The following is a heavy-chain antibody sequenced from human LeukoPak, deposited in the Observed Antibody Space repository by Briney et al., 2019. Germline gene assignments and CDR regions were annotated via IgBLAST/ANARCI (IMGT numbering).Heavy chain of an antibody. J-gene: IGHJ4*02. CDR2: IDWDDDK. V-gene: IGHV2-70*11. Sequence: ESGPALVKPTQILTLTCTFSGFSLSTSGMCVSWIRQPPGKALEWLARIDWDDDKYYSTSLKTRLTISKDTSKNQVVLTMTNMDPVDTATYYCARSMVRGVITPFDYWGQGTLVTVSS. CDR1: GFSLSTSGMC. CDR3: ARSMVRGVITPFDY. D-gene: IGHD3-10*01.